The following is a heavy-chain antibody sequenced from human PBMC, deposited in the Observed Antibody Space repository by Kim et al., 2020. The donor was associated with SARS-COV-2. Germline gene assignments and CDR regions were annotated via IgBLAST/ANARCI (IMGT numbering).Heavy chain of an antibody. CDR1: GFTFSSYA. J-gene: IGHJ5*02. V-gene: IGHV3-30*04. D-gene: IGHD2-15*01. CDR3: ARAHIVVVVAATPPRFDP. Sequence: GGSLRLSCAASGFTFSSYAMHWVRQAPGKGLEWVAVISYDGSNKYYADSVKGRFTISRDNSKNTLYLQMNSLRAEDTAVYYCARAHIVVVVAATPPRFDPWGQGTLVTVSS. CDR2: ISYDGSNK.